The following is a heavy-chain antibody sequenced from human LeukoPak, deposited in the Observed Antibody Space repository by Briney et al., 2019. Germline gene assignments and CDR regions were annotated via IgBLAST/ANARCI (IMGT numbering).Heavy chain of an antibody. CDR1: GGSISSGSYY. CDR3: ARDGCSTSFNLPYYYYYYYMDV. V-gene: IGHV4-61*02. Sequence: SETLSLTCTVSGGSISSGSYYWSWIRQPAGKGLEWIGRIYTSGSTNYNPSLKSRVTISVDTSKNQFSLKLSSVTAADTAVYYCARDGCSTSFNLPYYYYYYYMDVWGKGTTVTVSS. D-gene: IGHD2-2*01. CDR2: IYTSGST. J-gene: IGHJ6*03.